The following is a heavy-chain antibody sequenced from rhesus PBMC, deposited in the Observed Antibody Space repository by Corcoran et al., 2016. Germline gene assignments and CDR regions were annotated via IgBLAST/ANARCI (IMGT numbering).Heavy chain of an antibody. J-gene: IGHJ1*01. CDR3: AREEDSRWSGYFEF. CDR2: IRGRGYT. Sequence: QVQLQQWGEGLVKPSETLSLTCAVYGGSISSNYWSWFRQPPGKGLEWFGRIRGRGYTDYNPSLKIRDTISTDTSKNQFSLKLSSVTAADTAVYYCAREEDSRWSGYFEFWGQGALVTVSS. V-gene: IGHV4-160*01. CDR1: GGSISSNY. D-gene: IGHD6-13*01.